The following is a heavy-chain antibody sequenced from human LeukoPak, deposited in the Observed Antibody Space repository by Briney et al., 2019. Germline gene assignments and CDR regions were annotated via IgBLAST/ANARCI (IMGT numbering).Heavy chain of an antibody. CDR3: ARDSPATYYFDY. D-gene: IGHD6-25*01. Sequence: GGSLRLSCAASGFTFSSYSMNWVRQAPGKGLEWVAVIWYDGSNKYYADSVKGRFTISRDNSKNTLYLQMNSLRAEDTAVYYCARDSPATYYFDYWGQGTLVTVSS. CDR2: IWYDGSNK. CDR1: GFTFSSYS. J-gene: IGHJ4*02. V-gene: IGHV3-33*08.